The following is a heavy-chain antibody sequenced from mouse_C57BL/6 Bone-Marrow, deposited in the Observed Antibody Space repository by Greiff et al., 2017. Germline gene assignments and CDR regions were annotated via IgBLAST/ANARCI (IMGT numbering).Heavy chain of an antibody. Sequence: QVQLKESGAELVRPGASVKLSCMASGYTFTSYGISWVKQSTGQGLEWIGEIYSRCGNTSYHEKFKGKATLTADKSSSTAYMELRSLTSEGSAVYVCARSDRFAYWGQGTLVTVSA. CDR3: ARSDRFAY. J-gene: IGHJ3*01. CDR2: IYSRCGNT. V-gene: IGHV1-81*01. CDR1: GYTFTSYG.